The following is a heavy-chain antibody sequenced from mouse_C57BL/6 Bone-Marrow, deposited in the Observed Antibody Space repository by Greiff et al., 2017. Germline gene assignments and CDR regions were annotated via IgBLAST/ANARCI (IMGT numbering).Heavy chain of an antibody. V-gene: IGHV1-55*01. CDR1: GYTFTSYW. D-gene: IGHD2-3*01. Sequence: VQLQQPGAELVKPGASVKMSCKASGYTFTSYWITWVKQRPGQGLEWIGDIYPGSGSTNYNEKFKSKATLTVDTSSSTAYMQLSSLTSEDSAIYYCARRGWLLRDFDYWGQGTTLTVSS. CDR3: ARRGWLLRDFDY. J-gene: IGHJ2*01. CDR2: IYPGSGST.